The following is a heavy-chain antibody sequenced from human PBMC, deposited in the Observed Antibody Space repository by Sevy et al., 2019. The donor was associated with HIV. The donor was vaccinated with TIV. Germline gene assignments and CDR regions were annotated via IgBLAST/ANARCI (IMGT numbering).Heavy chain of an antibody. D-gene: IGHD6-19*01. Sequence: SETLSLTCTVSGGSISRSSYYWGWIRQPPGKGLEWIGSIYSTGSTSYNPSLKSRVILSADTSKNQFSLKLDSVSAADTAVYYCATPRGSDWYEGTGGYFDLWGRGALVTVSS. CDR3: ATPRGSDWYEGTGGYFDL. J-gene: IGHJ2*01. CDR1: GGSISRSSYY. CDR2: IYSTGST. V-gene: IGHV4-39*01.